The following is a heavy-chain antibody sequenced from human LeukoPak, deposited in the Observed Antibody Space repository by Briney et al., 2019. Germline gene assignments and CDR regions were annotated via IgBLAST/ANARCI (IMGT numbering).Heavy chain of an antibody. CDR2: ISAYNDNT. V-gene: IGHV1-18*01. D-gene: IGHD3-22*01. J-gene: IGHJ4*02. CDR1: GYTFTNYG. Sequence: ASVKVSCKASGYTFTNYGISWVRQAPGQGLEWMGWISAYNDNTNYAQELQGRVTMTTDTSTSTAYMELRSLRSDDTAVYYCARDLYYYDSSGVDYWGQGTLVTVSS. CDR3: ARDLYYYDSSGVDY.